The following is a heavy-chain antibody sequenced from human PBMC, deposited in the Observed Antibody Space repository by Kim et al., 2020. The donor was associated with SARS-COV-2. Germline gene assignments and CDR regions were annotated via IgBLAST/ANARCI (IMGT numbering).Heavy chain of an antibody. Sequence: TYYNPSLTSRVTISVDTSQNQFSLKLSSVTAADTAVYYCASGGFYYGMDVWGQGTTVTVSS. CDR3: ASGGFYYGMDV. J-gene: IGHJ6*02. CDR2: T. V-gene: IGHV4-30-2*05.